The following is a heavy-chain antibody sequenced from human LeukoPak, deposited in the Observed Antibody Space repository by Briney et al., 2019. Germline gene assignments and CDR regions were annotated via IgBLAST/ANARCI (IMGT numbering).Heavy chain of an antibody. CDR3: ASFRYCSGGSCYSVFDY. J-gene: IGHJ4*02. CDR2: IYHSGST. D-gene: IGHD2-15*01. V-gene: IGHV4-38-2*01. CDR1: GYSISSGYY. Sequence: PSETLSLTCAVSGYSISSGYYWGWIRQPPGKGLEWIGSIYHSGSTYYNPSLKRRVTIAVDASKTQFSLKLSSVTAADTAVYYCASFRYCSGGSCYSVFDYWGQGTLVTVSS.